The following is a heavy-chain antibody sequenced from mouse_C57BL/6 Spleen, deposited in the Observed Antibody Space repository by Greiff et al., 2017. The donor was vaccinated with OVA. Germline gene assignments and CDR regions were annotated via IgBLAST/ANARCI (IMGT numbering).Heavy chain of an antibody. J-gene: IGHJ1*03. Sequence: QVQLKESGAELVMPGASVKLSCKASGYTFTSYWMHWVKQRPGQGLEWIGEIDPSDSYTNYNQKFKGKSTLTVDKSSSTAYMQLSSLTSEDSAVYYCATTVVATGYFDVWGTGTTVTVSS. CDR1: GYTFTSYW. CDR3: ATTVVATGYFDV. CDR2: IDPSDSYT. V-gene: IGHV1-69*01. D-gene: IGHD1-1*01.